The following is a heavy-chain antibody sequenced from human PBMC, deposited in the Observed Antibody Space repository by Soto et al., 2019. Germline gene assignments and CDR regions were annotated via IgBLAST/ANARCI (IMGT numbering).Heavy chain of an antibody. CDR2: IYSSGST. CDR3: ARGQRFSDWFDP. Sequence: SETLSLTCTVSGGAISTYYWNWIRQPAGQGLEWTGRIYSSGSTKYNPSLQRRVTMSLDTYNNQVSLRLTSVTAADTAVYYCARGQRFSDWFDPLGQGTLVTVSS. J-gene: IGHJ5*02. D-gene: IGHD3-3*01. CDR1: GGAISTYY. V-gene: IGHV4-4*07.